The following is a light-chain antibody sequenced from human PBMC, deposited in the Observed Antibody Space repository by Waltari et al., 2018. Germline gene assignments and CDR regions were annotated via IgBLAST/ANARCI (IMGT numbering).Light chain of an antibody. CDR3: CSYAGSSTFPV. Sequence: QSALTQPASVSGSPGQSITISCTGTSSAVGSYNLVSWYQQHPGKAPKLMIYEGSKRPSGVSNRFSGSKSGNTASLTISGLQAEDEADYYCCSYAGSSTFPVFGGGTKLTVL. CDR1: SSAVGSYNL. CDR2: EGS. J-gene: IGLJ3*02. V-gene: IGLV2-23*01.